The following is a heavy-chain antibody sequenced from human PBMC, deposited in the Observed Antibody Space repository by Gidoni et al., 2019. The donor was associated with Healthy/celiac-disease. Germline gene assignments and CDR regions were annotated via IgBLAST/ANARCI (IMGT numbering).Heavy chain of an antibody. V-gene: IGHV4-61*02. CDR2: IYTSGST. CDR1: GGSISSGSYY. CDR3: ARDKRIAAAGHPGNYYYGMDV. Sequence: QVQLQESGPGLVKPSQTLSLTCTVSGGSISSGSYYWSWIRQPAGKGLEWIGRIYTSGSTNYNPSLKSRVTISVDTSKNQFSLKLSSVTAADTAVYYCARDKRIAAAGHPGNYYYGMDVWGQGTTVTVSS. D-gene: IGHD6-13*01. J-gene: IGHJ6*02.